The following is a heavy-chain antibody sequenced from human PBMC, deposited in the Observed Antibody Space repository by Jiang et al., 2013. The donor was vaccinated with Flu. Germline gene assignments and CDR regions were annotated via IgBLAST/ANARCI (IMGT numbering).Heavy chain of an antibody. D-gene: IGHD3-10*01. V-gene: IGHV3-11*04. CDR3: ARRIWFGETPGGWFDP. Sequence: EWVSYISSSGSTIYYADSVKGRFTISRDNAKNSLYLQMNSLRAEDTAVYYCARRIWFGETPGGWFDPWGQGTLVTVSS. J-gene: IGHJ5*02. CDR2: ISSSGSTI.